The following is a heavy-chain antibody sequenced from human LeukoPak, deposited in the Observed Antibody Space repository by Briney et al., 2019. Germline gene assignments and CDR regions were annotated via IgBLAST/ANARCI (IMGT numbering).Heavy chain of an antibody. J-gene: IGHJ4*02. Sequence: GGSLRLSCAASGFTFSSYGMSWVRQAPGKGLEWVSAICGSGGSTYYADSVKGRFTISRDNSKNTLYPQMNSLRAEDTAVYYCAKDLDTAMGLFDYWGQGTLVTVSS. V-gene: IGHV3-23*01. CDR1: GFTFSSYG. CDR3: AKDLDTAMGLFDY. D-gene: IGHD5-18*01. CDR2: ICGSGGST.